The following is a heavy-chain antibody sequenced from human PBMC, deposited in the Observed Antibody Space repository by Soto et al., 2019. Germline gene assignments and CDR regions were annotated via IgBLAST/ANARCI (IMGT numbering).Heavy chain of an antibody. V-gene: IGHV4-31*03. CDR3: ARVERPPYYDSSGFLIDY. Sequence: PSETLSLTCTVSGGSISSGGYYWSWIRQHPGKGLEWIGYIYYSGSTYYNPSLKSRVPISVDTSKNQFSLNLSSVTAADTAVYYCARVERPPYYDSSGFLIDYWGQGTLVTVSS. CDR1: GGSISSGGYY. J-gene: IGHJ4*02. CDR2: IYYSGST. D-gene: IGHD3-22*01.